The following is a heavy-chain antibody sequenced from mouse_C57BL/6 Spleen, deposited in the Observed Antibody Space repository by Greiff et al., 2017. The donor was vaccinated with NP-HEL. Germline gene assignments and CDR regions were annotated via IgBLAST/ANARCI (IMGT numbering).Heavy chain of an antibody. V-gene: IGHV1-54*01. CDR3: ARGGGRYYDYPYYFDY. D-gene: IGHD2-4*01. CDR2: INPGSGGT. Sequence: VQLQQSGAELVRPGPSVEVSCKASGYAFTNYLIEWVKQRPGQGLEWIGVINPGSGGTNYNEKFKGKATLTADKSSSTAYMQRSSLTSEDSAVYFCARGGGRYYDYPYYFDYWGQGTTLTVSS. CDR1: GYAFTNYL. J-gene: IGHJ2*01.